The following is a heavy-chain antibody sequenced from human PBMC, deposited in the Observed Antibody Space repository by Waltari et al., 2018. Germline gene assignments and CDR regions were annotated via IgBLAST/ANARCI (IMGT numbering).Heavy chain of an antibody. D-gene: IGHD5-12*01. V-gene: IGHV3-74*01. CDR3: AREFGVLDYHYAMDV. CDR1: GFSFRDYW. CDR2: ISNDGRST. J-gene: IGHJ6*02. Sequence: EVQLVESGGDLVQAGGSLRLSCAASGFSFRDYWMHWVRQAPGKGLVWVSSISNDGRSTNYADSVKGRFTISRDNAQKTLFLQLNSLRVEDTAVYYCAREFGVLDYHYAMDVWGQGTTVTVSS.